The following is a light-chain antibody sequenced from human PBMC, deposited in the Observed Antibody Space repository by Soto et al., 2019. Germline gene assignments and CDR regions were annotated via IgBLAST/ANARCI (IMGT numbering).Light chain of an antibody. Sequence: EIVLTQSPATLSLSPGERATLSCRASQSVRTYLAWYQQKPGQAPRLLIYGASSRATGIPDRFSGSGSGTDFTLTINRLEPEDFAVYYCQQYGSSPPWTFGQGTKVDIK. J-gene: IGKJ1*01. V-gene: IGKV3-20*01. CDR2: GAS. CDR3: QQYGSSPPWT. CDR1: QSVRTY.